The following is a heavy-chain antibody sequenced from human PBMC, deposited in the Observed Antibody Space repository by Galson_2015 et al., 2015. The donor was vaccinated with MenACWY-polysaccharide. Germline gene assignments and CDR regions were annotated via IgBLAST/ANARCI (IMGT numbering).Heavy chain of an antibody. CDR3: ASTRRLLEWFEQPRMDV. D-gene: IGHD3-3*01. CDR2: IYTSGST. Sequence: TLSLTCTVSGGSISSGSYYWSWIRQPAGKGLEWIGRIYTSGSTNYNPSLKSRVTISVDTSKNQFSLKLSSVTAADTAVYYCASTRRLLEWFEQPRMDVWGQGTTVTVSS. V-gene: IGHV4-61*02. J-gene: IGHJ6*02. CDR1: GGSISSGSYY.